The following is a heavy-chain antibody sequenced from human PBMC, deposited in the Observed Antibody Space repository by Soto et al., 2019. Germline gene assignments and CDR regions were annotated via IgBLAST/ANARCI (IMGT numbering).Heavy chain of an antibody. CDR1: GGSITTYY. D-gene: IGHD6-19*01. CDR2: IHYEGST. CDR3: ARGRRSGWYHFDS. J-gene: IGHJ4*02. Sequence: QVQLQESGPGLVKPSETLSLTCTVSGGSITTYYWSWIRQPPGKGLEWIGYIHYEGSTNYNPSLKRRVTILVDTSQNQFSLKLTPVTAADTAVYFCARGRRSGWYHFDSWGQGTLVTVSS. V-gene: IGHV4-59*01.